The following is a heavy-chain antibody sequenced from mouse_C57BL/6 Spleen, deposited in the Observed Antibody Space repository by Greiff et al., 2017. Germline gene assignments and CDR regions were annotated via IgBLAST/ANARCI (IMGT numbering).Heavy chain of an antibody. CDR3: ARSYYGKAMDY. CDR2: IYPGDGDT. V-gene: IGHV1-82*01. J-gene: IGHJ4*01. D-gene: IGHD1-1*01. Sequence: QVQLQQSGPELVKPGASVKISCKASGYAFSSSWMNWVQQRPGKGLEWIGRIYPGDGDTNYNGKVKGKATLTADKSSSTAYMQLSSLTSEDSAVYCCARSYYGKAMDYWGQGTSVTVSS. CDR1: GYAFSSSW.